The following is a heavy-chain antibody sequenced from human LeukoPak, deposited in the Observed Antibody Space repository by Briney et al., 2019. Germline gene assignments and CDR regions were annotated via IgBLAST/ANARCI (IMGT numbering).Heavy chain of an antibody. V-gene: IGHV3-21*01. CDR1: GFTFSSYS. CDR2: ISSSSSYI. J-gene: IGHJ4*02. CDR3: ARWTSYSSTWALEY. D-gene: IGHD6-13*01. Sequence: PGGSLRLSCAASGFTFSSYSMNWVRQAPGKGLEWVSSISSSSSYIYYADSVKGRFTISRDNSKNSLSLQVNSLRAEDAAVYYCARWTSYSSTWALEYWGQGTLVTVSS.